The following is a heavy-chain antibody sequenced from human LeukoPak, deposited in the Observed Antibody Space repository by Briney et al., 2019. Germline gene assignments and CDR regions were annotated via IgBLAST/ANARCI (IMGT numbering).Heavy chain of an antibody. CDR3: VRRPPRDCSTTSCYSSSWYFDY. V-gene: IGHV3-64D*06. Sequence: GGSLRLSCSASGFTFSSYAMHWVRQTPGKGLEYVSAISINGGSTYYTDSVKGRFTISRDNAKNTLYLQMSSLRAEDTAVYYCVRRPPRDCSTTSCYSSSWYFDYWGQGTLVTVSS. D-gene: IGHD2-2*02. CDR2: ISINGGST. CDR1: GFTFSSYA. J-gene: IGHJ4*02.